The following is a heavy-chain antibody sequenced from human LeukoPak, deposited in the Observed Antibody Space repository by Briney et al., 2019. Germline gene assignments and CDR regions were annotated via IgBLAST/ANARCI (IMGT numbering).Heavy chain of an antibody. J-gene: IGHJ3*02. D-gene: IGHD3-10*01. Sequence: SETLSLTCTVSGGSISSYYWSWIRQPPGKGLEWIGYIYYSGSTNYKPSLKSRVTISVDTSKNQFSLKLSSVTAADTAVYYCARARFGELLNAFDIWGQGTMVTVSS. CDR1: GGSISSYY. CDR2: IYYSGST. CDR3: ARARFGELLNAFDI. V-gene: IGHV4-59*01.